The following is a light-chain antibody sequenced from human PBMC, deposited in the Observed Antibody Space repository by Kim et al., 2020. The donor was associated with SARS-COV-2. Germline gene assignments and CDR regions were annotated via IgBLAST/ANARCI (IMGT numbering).Light chain of an antibody. Sequence: GQSVTIPCTGTSSDVGGYNYVSWYQQHPGKAPKLMIYDVSQRPSGVPDRFSGSKSGNTASLTISGLQSEDEADYYCCSYAGRYTSVFGTGTKVTVL. CDR2: DVS. V-gene: IGLV2-11*01. CDR1: SSDVGGYNY. CDR3: CSYAGRYTSV. J-gene: IGLJ1*01.